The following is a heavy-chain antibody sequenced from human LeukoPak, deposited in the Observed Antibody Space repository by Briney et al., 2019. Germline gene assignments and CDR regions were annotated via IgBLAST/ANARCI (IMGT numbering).Heavy chain of an antibody. CDR3: ARDRSGYCDY. V-gene: IGHV3-74*01. J-gene: IGHJ4*02. CDR1: GFTLSTYW. Sequence: VGSLRLSCAASGFTLSTYWMHWVRQAPGKGLVWVSRVNTDGSITTYADSVRGRFTISRDNAKNTLYLQMNSLRAEDTAVYYCARDRSGYCDYWGQGNLVTASS. CDR2: VNTDGSIT. D-gene: IGHD3-22*01.